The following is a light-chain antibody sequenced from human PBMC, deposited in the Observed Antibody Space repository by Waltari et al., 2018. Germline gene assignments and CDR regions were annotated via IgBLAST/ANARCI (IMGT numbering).Light chain of an antibody. CDR1: QGLMYSNGYNY. V-gene: IGKV2-28*01. J-gene: IGKJ3*01. CDR3: MQGVQLPHT. CDR2: LGS. Sequence: DIVVTQSPLSLPVTPGEPASISCKSSQGLMYSNGYNYLDWYLQKPGQSPQLLIYLGSNRASGVPDRFSGSGAGTDFTLKISRVEAEDVGVYYCMQGVQLPHTFGPGTKVEIK.